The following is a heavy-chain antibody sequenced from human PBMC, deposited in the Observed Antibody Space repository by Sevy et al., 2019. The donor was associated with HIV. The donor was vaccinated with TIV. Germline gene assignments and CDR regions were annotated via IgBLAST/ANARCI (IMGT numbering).Heavy chain of an antibody. CDR3: AKKKKWRRIGEAYFDY. CDR2: ISYDGSNK. J-gene: IGHJ4*02. CDR1: GFTFSSYG. V-gene: IGHV3-30*18. D-gene: IGHD3-10*01. Sequence: GGCLRLSCAASGFTFSSYGMHCVRQAPGKGLEWVAVISYDGSNKYYADSVKGRFTISRDNSKNTLYLQMNSLRAEDTSVYYCAKKKKWRRIGEAYFDYWGQGTSVTVSS.